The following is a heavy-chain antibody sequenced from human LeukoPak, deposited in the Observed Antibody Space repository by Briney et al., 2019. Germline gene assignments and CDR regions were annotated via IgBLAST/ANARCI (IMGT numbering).Heavy chain of an antibody. J-gene: IGHJ2*01. Sequence: GASVKVSCKASGYTFTSYYMHWVRQAPGQGLEWMGIINPSGGSTSYAQKFQGRVTITTDESTSTAYMELSSLRSEDTDVYYCARDAVDCGGDCFTYWYFDLWGRGTLVTVSS. CDR3: ARDAVDCGGDCFTYWYFDL. CDR2: INPSGGST. V-gene: IGHV1-46*01. CDR1: GYTFTSYY. D-gene: IGHD2-21*02.